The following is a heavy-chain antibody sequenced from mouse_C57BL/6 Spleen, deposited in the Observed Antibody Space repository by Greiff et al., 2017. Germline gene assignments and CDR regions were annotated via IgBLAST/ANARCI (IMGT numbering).Heavy chain of an antibody. CDR3: TRFYDGYYPYYFDY. Sequence: EVQLQQSGTVLARPGASVKMSCKTSGYTFTSYWMHWVKQRPGQGLEWIGAIYPGNSDTSYNQKFKGKAKLTAVTSASTAYMELSSLTNEDSAVYYCTRFYDGYYPYYFDYWGQGTTLTVSS. CDR2: IYPGNSDT. J-gene: IGHJ2*01. V-gene: IGHV1-5*01. CDR1: GYTFTSYW. D-gene: IGHD2-3*01.